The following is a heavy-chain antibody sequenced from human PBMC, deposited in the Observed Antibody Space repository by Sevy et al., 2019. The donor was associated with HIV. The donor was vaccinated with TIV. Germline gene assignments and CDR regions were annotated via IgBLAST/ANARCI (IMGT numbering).Heavy chain of an antibody. V-gene: IGHV3-33*01. CDR1: GFTFSSYG. CDR2: IWFDGSNT. CDR3: ARDLEFYDSGDYGPAFMPDY. D-gene: IGHD4-17*01. J-gene: IGHJ4*02. Sequence: GGSLRLSCAASGFTFSSYGMHWVRQGPGKGLEWVAVIWFDGSNTYYADSVKGRFTISRDIAKNTLHLQMISLRAEDTAVYYWARDLEFYDSGDYGPAFMPDYWGQGTLVTVSS.